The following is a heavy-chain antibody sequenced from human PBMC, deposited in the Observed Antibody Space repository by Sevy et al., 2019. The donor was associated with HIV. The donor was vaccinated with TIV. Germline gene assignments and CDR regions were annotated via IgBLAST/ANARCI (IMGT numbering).Heavy chain of an antibody. CDR1: GGSFSGYY. D-gene: IGHD6-19*01. Sequence: SETLSLTCAVYGGSFSGYYWSWIRQPPGKGLEWIGEINHSGSTNYNPSLKSRFTISVDTSKNQFSLKLSSVTAADTAVYYCARGGYSRGWYQTNDSDYWGQGTLVTVSS. J-gene: IGHJ4*02. CDR3: ARGGYSRGWYQTNDSDY. CDR2: INHSGST. V-gene: IGHV4-34*01.